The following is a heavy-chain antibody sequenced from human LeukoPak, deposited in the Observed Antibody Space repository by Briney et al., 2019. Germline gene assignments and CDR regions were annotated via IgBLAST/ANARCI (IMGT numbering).Heavy chain of an antibody. V-gene: IGHV3-23*01. CDR2: ISSSGGKT. Sequence: GGSLRLSCAASGFTFSSYAMSWVRQAPGKGLEWVSSISSSGGKTYYADSVKGRFTISRDNSKNTLYLQMSSLRAEDTAVYYCAKTPSSGYSYWGQGTLVTVSS. CDR1: GFTFSSYA. CDR3: AKTPSSGYSY. D-gene: IGHD3-22*01. J-gene: IGHJ4*02.